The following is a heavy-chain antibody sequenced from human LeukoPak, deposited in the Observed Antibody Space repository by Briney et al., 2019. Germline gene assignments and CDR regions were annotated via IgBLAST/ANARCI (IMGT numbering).Heavy chain of an antibody. CDR3: ARGAKYQLLRELLVY. D-gene: IGHD2-2*01. CDR1: GYTFTVYY. Sequence: ASVKVSFKASGYTFTVYYMHWVRQAPGQGLEWMGWINPNSGGTNYAQKFQGRVTMTRDTSISTAYMELSRLRSDDTAVYYCARGAKYQLLRELLVYWGQGTLVTVSS. J-gene: IGHJ4*02. V-gene: IGHV1-2*02. CDR2: INPNSGGT.